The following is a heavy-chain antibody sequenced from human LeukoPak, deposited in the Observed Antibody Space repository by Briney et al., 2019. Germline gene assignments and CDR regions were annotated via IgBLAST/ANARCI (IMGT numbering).Heavy chain of an antibody. J-gene: IGHJ4*02. CDR1: GFTFSSYE. CDR2: ISSSGRTM. D-gene: IGHD1-26*01. Sequence: TGGSLRLSCAASGFTFSSYEMNWVRQAPGKGLEWVSYISSSGRTMYYADSVKGRFTISRDNAKNSLYLQMNSLRAEDTAVYYCARDGRPWVGLDYWGQGTLVTVSS. CDR3: ARDGRPWVGLDY. V-gene: IGHV3-48*03.